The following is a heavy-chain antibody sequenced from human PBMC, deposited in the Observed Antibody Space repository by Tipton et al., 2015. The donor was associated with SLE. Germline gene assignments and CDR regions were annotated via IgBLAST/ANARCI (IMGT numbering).Heavy chain of an antibody. D-gene: IGHD3-3*01. CDR2: FYTSGSS. CDR1: GDSISSGDSY. CDR3: ARVRYDFWSGYFDY. V-gene: IGHV4-61*09. Sequence: TLSLTCTVSGDSISSGDSYWTWIRQPAGKGLEWIGHFYTSGSSNHNPSLKSRVTISVDTSKNQFSLKLSSVTAADTAVYYCARVRYDFWSGYFDYWGQGTLVTVSS. J-gene: IGHJ4*02.